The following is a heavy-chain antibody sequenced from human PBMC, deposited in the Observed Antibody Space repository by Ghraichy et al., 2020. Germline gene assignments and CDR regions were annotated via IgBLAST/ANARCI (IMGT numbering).Heavy chain of an antibody. CDR2: IYYSGST. Sequence: SQTLSLTCTVSGGSISSSSYYWGWIRQPPGKGLEWIGSIYYSGSTYYNPSLKSRVTISVDTSKNQFSLKLSSVTAADTAVYYCARLPRADYTIFHAFDIWGQETMVTVSS. D-gene: IGHD4-11*01. CDR3: ARLPRADYTIFHAFDI. V-gene: IGHV4-39*01. CDR1: GGSISSSSYY. J-gene: IGHJ3*02.